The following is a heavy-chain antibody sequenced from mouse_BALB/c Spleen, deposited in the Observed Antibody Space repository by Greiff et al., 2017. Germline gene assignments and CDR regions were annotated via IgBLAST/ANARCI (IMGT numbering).Heavy chain of an antibody. CDR1: GYTFTDYA. J-gene: IGHJ2*01. D-gene: IGHD2-1*01. V-gene: IGHV1S137*01. CDR2: ISTYYGDA. Sequence: QVQLQQSGAELVRPGVSVKISCKGSGYTFTDYAMHWVKQSHAKSLEWIGVISTYYGDASYNQKFKGKATMTVDKSSSTAYMELARLTSEDSAIYYCARDLYGNSHFDYWGQGTTLTVSS. CDR3: ARDLYGNSHFDY.